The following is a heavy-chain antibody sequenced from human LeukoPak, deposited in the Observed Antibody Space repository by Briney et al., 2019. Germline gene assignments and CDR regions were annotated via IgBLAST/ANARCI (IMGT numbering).Heavy chain of an antibody. J-gene: IGHJ4*02. CDR3: ARDLRGYCSGGSCLELDY. CDR1: GYTFTSYG. CDR2: ISAYNGNT. V-gene: IGHV1-18*01. D-gene: IGHD2-15*01. Sequence: VASVKVSCKASGYTFTSYGISWVRQAPGQGLEWMGWISAYNGNTNYAQKLQGRVTMTTDTSTSTAYMELRSLRSDDTAVYYCARDLRGYCSGGSCLELDYWGREPWSPSPQ.